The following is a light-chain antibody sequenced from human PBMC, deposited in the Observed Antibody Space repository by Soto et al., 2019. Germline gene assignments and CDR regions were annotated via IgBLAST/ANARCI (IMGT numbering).Light chain of an antibody. CDR3: QQYGSY. CDR2: GAS. V-gene: IGKV3-20*01. J-gene: IGKJ5*01. CDR1: QSVSSSY. Sequence: EIVMTQSPATLSVSPGERATLSCSASQSVSSSYLAWYQQKPGQAPRLLIYGASSRATGIPDRFSGSGSGTDFTLTISRLEPEDFAVYYCQQYGSYFGQGTRLEI.